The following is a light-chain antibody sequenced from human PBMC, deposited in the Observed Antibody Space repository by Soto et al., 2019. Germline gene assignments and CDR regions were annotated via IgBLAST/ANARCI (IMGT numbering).Light chain of an antibody. CDR1: QSVFFISNNKNY. J-gene: IGKJ5*01. Sequence: DIVMTQSPDSLAVSLCERANIHCKCLQSVFFISNNKNYLGWYQQKPGQSPKLLIFRASTREPGVPDRFSGSGSGTDFTLTSSSLQAEDVAVYYCHQYYKSPITFGQGTRLEI. CDR3: HQYYKSPIT. V-gene: IGKV4-1*01. CDR2: RAS.